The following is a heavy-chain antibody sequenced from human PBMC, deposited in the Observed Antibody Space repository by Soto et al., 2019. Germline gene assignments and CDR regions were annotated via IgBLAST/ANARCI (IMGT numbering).Heavy chain of an antibody. CDR3: ARAPYYDIWRGYSENWFDP. D-gene: IGHD3-3*01. J-gene: IGHJ5*02. CDR1: GGSISTYY. CDR2: IYYTGST. Sequence: PSETLSLTCTVSGGSISTYYWSWIRQPPGKGLEWIGYIYYTGSTDYNPSLKSRVTISVDMSKNQFSLRLSSVTAADTAVYYCARAPYYDIWRGYSENWFDPWGQGTLVTVSS. V-gene: IGHV4-59*01.